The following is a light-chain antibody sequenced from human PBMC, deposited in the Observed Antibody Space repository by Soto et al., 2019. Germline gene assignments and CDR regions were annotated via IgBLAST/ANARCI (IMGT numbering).Light chain of an antibody. CDR2: DAS. V-gene: IGKV3-11*01. J-gene: IGKJ3*01. CDR3: QQRSIWPPL. Sequence: EIVLTQSPATLSLSPGERATLSCRASQSVRSYLAWYQQKPGRAPRVLISDASNRATGIPARFSGSGSGTDFTLTISSLEPEDFAVYYCQQRSIWPPLFGPGTKVDIK. CDR1: QSVRSY.